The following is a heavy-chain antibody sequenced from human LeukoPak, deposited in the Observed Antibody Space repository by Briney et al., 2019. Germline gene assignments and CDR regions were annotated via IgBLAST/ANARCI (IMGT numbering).Heavy chain of an antibody. J-gene: IGHJ4*02. D-gene: IGHD6-19*01. Sequence: GGSLRLSCVASTFTFSNYGMSWVRQAPGKGLEWVANIKQEGSEKYYADSVKDRFTISRDNAKNSLYLQMNSLRAEDTAVYYCAREPKNGAIAGVHWGQGTLVTVSS. CDR1: TFTFSNYG. CDR3: AREPKNGAIAGVH. CDR2: IKQEGSEK. V-gene: IGHV3-7*05.